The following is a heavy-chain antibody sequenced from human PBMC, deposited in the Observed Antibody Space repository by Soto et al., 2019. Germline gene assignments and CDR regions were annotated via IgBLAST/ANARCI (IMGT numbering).Heavy chain of an antibody. J-gene: IGHJ4*02. Sequence: ASVRVSCKXSGYTFTSYYIHWVRQAPGQGLEWMGVINPSGDTTSHAQDFQGRVTLTTDTSTTTAYMQLSSLRSEDTAVYYCAKAAELGLTWAPFDYWGQGTLVTVSS. CDR2: INPSGDTT. D-gene: IGHD1-26*01. V-gene: IGHV1-46*01. CDR3: AKAAELGLTWAPFDY. CDR1: GYTFTSYY.